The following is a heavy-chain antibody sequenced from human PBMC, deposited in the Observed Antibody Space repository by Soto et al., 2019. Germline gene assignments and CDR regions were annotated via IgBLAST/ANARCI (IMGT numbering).Heavy chain of an antibody. CDR1: GDSVSSNSAA. D-gene: IGHD6-19*01. CDR2: TYYRSKWYN. CDR3: AREVWGSSGWLDYYYGMDV. Sequence: SQTLSLTCAISGDSVSSNSAAWNWIRQSPSRGLEWLGRTYYRSKWYNDYAVSVKSRITINPDTSKNQFSLQLNSVTPEDTAVYYCAREVWGSSGWLDYYYGMDVWGQGTTVTVSS. V-gene: IGHV6-1*01. J-gene: IGHJ6*02.